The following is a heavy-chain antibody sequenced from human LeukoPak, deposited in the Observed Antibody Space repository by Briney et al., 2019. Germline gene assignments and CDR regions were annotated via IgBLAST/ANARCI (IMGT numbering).Heavy chain of an antibody. V-gene: IGHV1-2*02. CDR1: GYSFIGPY. Sequence: ASVKVSCMASGYSFIGPYIRWVRQAPGQGLEWLGWINPNSGGTNYAQKLQGRVTMTGDTSISTAYMELSSLRSDDTAVYYCARDPSSSSRYGMDVWGQGTTVTVSS. D-gene: IGHD2-2*01. CDR3: ARDPSSSSRYGMDV. CDR2: INPNSGGT. J-gene: IGHJ6*02.